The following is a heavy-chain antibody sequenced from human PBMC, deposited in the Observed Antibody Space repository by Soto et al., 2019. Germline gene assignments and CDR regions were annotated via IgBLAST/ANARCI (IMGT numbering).Heavy chain of an antibody. CDR2: IYPGDSDT. CDR1: GYSFTSYW. CDR3: ARTGSPAIVLMVNGLDWFDP. J-gene: IGHJ5*02. V-gene: IGHV5-51*01. D-gene: IGHD2-8*01. Sequence: GESLKISCKGSGYSFTSYWIGWVRQMPGKGLEWMGIIYPGDSDTRYSPSFQGQVTISADKSISTAYLQWSSLKASDTAMYYCARTGSPAIVLMVNGLDWFDPWGQGTLVTVSS.